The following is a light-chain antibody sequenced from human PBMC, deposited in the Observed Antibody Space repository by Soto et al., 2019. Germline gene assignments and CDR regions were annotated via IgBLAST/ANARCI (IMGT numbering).Light chain of an antibody. V-gene: IGKV3-15*01. Sequence: EIVMTQSPATLSVSPGERATLSCRASHSVSSNLAWYQQKPGLAPRLLLYGASTRATGIPARFSGSGSGTEFTLTISSLQSEDFAVYYCQQYNNWPRTFGQGTKVELK. J-gene: IGKJ1*01. CDR2: GAS. CDR1: HSVSSN. CDR3: QQYNNWPRT.